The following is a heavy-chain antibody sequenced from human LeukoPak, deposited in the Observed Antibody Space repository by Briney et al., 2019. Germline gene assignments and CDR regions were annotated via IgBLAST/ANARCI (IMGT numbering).Heavy chain of an antibody. CDR2: IYPGDSDT. CDR3: ARRAYCGGDCYLDY. D-gene: IGHD2-21*02. CDR1: GYSFTTYW. V-gene: IGHV5-51*01. Sequence: GESLKISCKGSGYSFTTYWIGWVRQMPGKGLEWMGIIYPGDSDTRYSPSSQGQVIISADKSISTAYLQWSSLKASDTAMYYCARRAYCGGDCYLDYWGQGTLVTVSS. J-gene: IGHJ4*02.